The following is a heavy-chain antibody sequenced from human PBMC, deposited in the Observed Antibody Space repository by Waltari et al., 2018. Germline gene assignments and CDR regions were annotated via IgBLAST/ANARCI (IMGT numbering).Heavy chain of an antibody. Sequence: EGQVVESGGGLVQPGGPLRLSCAASGFTFSDSYMHWVRQAPGKGLVWVSRIKADGSGATYADSVRGRFTISRDNTKSTLYLQMNSLRVDDTAVYYCANHRPGGYGMAVWGQGTTVTVSS. J-gene: IGHJ6*02. CDR3: ANHRPGGYGMAV. CDR2: IKADGSGA. V-gene: IGHV3-74*01. CDR1: GFTFSDSY. D-gene: IGHD2-15*01.